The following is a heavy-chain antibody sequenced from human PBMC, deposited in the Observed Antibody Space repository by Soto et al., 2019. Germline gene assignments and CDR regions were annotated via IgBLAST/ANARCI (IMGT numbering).Heavy chain of an antibody. CDR2: ISGSGGST. CDR3: ARDQADILTGYYPY. V-gene: IGHV3-23*01. CDR1: GFTFSSYA. Sequence: GGSLRLSCAASGFTFSSYAMSWVRQAPGKGLEWVSAISGSGGSTYYADSVKGRFTISRDNSKNTLYLQMDSLRAEDTAVYYCARDQADILTGYYPYWGQGTLVTVSS. D-gene: IGHD3-9*01. J-gene: IGHJ4*02.